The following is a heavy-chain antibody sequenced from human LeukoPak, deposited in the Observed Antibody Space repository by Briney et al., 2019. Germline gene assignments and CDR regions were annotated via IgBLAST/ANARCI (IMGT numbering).Heavy chain of an antibody. V-gene: IGHV1-69*01. CDR2: IIPIFGTA. CDR1: GGTFSSYA. J-gene: IGHJ3*02. D-gene: IGHD2-2*01. Sequence: ASVKVSCKASGGTFSSYAISWVRQAPGQGLEWMGGIIPIFGTANYAQKFQGRVTITADESTSTAYMELSSLRSEDTAVYYCARLWREDIVVVPAAMGDDAFDIWGQGTMVTVSS. CDR3: ARLWREDIVVVPAAMGDDAFDI.